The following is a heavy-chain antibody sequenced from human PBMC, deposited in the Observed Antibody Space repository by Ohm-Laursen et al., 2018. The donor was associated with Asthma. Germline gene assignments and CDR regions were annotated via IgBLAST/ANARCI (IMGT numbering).Heavy chain of an antibody. V-gene: IGHV3-74*01. Sequence: SLRLSCAASGFTFSDYFMHWVRQGPGEGLVWISHIFPDGRRTNYADSVMGRFTISRDDAKNTLYLQMNSLRADDTAVYYCARGNLEGLQWGQGTLVTVSS. CDR3: ARGNLEGLQ. CDR1: GFTFSDYF. CDR2: IFPDGRRT. D-gene: IGHD5-24*01. J-gene: IGHJ4*02.